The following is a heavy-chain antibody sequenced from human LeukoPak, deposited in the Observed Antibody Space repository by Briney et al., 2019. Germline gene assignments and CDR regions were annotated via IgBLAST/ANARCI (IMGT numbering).Heavy chain of an antibody. CDR3: ARDTFICGSDCYRYLDY. Sequence: SETLSLTCTVSGGSISSSTNYWGWIRQPPGKGLEWIGNIYYSGSTYYNPSLKSRVHISVDTSKNQFSLKLSSVTAADTAVYYCARDTFICGSDCYRYLDYWGQGTLVTVSS. J-gene: IGHJ4*02. D-gene: IGHD2-21*02. V-gene: IGHV4-39*07. CDR1: GGSISSSTNY. CDR2: IYYSGST.